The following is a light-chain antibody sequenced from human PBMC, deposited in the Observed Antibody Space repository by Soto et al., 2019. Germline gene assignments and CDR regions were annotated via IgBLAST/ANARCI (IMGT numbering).Light chain of an antibody. CDR2: DAS. V-gene: IGKV1-5*01. J-gene: IGKJ2*01. CDR1: QSISSW. Sequence: DIQMTQYPSTLSASVGDRVTITCRASQSISSWLAGYQQKPGKAPKLLIYDASSLESGVPSMFSGSGSGTEFTLTFSSLQPDDFATYCCQPYNSYSPTFGQGTKLEI. CDR3: QPYNSYSPT.